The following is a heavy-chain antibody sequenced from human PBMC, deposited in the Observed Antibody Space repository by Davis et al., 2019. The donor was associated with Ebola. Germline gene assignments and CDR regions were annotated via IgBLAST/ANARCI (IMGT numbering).Heavy chain of an antibody. CDR3: AQNGDYISA. V-gene: IGHV3-74*01. D-gene: IGHD4-17*01. CDR1: GFTFSSYW. CDR2: INSDASST. J-gene: IGHJ5*02. Sequence: HTGGSLRLSCAASGFTFSSYWMHWVRQAPGKGLVWVSRINSDASSTSYADSVKGRFTISRDNAKNSLYLQMNNLRPEDTAVYYCAQNGDYISAWGQGTLVTVSS.